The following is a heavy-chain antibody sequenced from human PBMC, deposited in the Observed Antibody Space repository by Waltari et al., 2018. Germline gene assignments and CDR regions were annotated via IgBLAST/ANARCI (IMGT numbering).Heavy chain of an antibody. CDR2: FNGGNANT. D-gene: IGHD3-3*01. CDR1: GYSFTTYP. V-gene: IGHV1-3*01. CDR3: ATNAATYYDFWSGYAD. J-gene: IGHJ4*02. Sequence: QVQLVQSGAEVKKPGASVKVSCKAAGYSFTTYPMCWVRQAPGQRPEWMGCFNGGNANTKYSQKFQGRVTITRDTSATTAYMEVSSLRFEDTAVYYCATNAATYYDFWSGYADWGQGTLVTVSS.